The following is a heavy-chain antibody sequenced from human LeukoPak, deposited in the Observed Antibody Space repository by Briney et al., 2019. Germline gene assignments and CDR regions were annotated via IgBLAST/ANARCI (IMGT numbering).Heavy chain of an antibody. J-gene: IGHJ6*03. CDR1: GYTFTGYY. V-gene: IGHV1-2*02. Sequence: ASVKVSCKASGYTFTGYYMHWVRQAPGQGLEWMGWINPNSGGTNYAQKLQGRVTMTTDTSTSTAYMELRSLRSDDTAVYYCARDGIAAAGQHYYMDVWGKGTTVTVSS. CDR3: ARDGIAAAGQHYYMDV. D-gene: IGHD6-13*01. CDR2: INPNSGGT.